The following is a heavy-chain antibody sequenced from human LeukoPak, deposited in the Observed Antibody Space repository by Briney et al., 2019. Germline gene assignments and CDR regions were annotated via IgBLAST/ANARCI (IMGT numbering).Heavy chain of an antibody. CDR1: GGSLSSSSYY. V-gene: IGHV4-39*01. J-gene: IGHJ5*02. CDR2: IYYCGNP. Sequence: SETLSLTCTVSGGSLSSSSYYWGWIRQPRGEGVEWIGCIYYCGNPFYNPSLKSRLTISVDTSKTQFSLKLSSVTAADTAVYYCARHNSGSIVVVTGWFDPWGQGTLVTVSS. D-gene: IGHD3-22*01. CDR3: ARHNSGSIVVVTGWFDP.